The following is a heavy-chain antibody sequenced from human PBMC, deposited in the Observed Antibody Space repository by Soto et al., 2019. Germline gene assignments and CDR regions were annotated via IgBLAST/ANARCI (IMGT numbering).Heavy chain of an antibody. Sequence: GGSLRLSCAASGFTFSSYGMHWVRQAPGKGLEWVAVIWYDGSNKYYADSVKGRFTISRDNSKNTPYLQMNSLRAEDTAVYYCAREREYDYYGSGSYYNSNFDYWGQGTLVTVSS. V-gene: IGHV3-33*01. J-gene: IGHJ4*02. CDR3: AREREYDYYGSGSYYNSNFDY. D-gene: IGHD3-10*01. CDR2: IWYDGSNK. CDR1: GFTFSSYG.